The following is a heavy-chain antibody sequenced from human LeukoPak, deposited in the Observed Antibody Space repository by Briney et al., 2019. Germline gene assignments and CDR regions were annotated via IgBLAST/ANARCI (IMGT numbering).Heavy chain of an antibody. D-gene: IGHD1-26*01. CDR2: IRYDGSNK. V-gene: IGHV3-30*02. J-gene: IGHJ4*02. CDR1: GFTFSSYG. CDR3: AKEGEWELLPFYY. Sequence: GGTLRLSCAASGFTFSSYGMHWVRQAPGKGLEWVAFIRYDGSNKYYADSVKGRFTISRDNSKNTLYLQMNSLRAEDTAVYYCAKEGEWELLPFYYWGQGTLVTVSS.